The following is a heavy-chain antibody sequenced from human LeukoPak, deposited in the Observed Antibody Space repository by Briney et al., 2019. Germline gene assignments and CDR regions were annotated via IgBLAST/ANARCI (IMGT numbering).Heavy chain of an antibody. V-gene: IGHV4-59*08. J-gene: IGHJ3*02. CDR2: IYYSGST. CDR3: VRHLSAGRPAFDI. CDR1: GGSINSYY. D-gene: IGHD2-15*01. Sequence: VKPSETLSLTCTVSGGSINSYYWSWIRPPPGKGLEWIGYIYYSGSTNYNPSLKSRVTISVDTSNNKFSLKLTSLTAADTAVYYCVRHLSAGRPAFDIWGQGTMVTVSS.